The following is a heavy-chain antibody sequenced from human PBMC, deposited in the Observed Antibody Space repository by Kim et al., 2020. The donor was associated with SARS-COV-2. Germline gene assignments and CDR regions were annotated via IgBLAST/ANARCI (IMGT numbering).Heavy chain of an antibody. Sequence: GGSLRLSCAASGFTFSSYAMHWVRQAPGKGLEWVAVISYDGSNKYYADPVKGRFTITRDNSKNTLYLRKNSLRAEDTAVYYCATVRYEVVVAASFQFVYWGQGTLVTGSS. V-gene: IGHV3-30*04. CDR1: GFTFSSYA. D-gene: IGHD2-15*01. CDR3: ATVRYEVVVAASFQFVY. CDR2: ISYDGSNK. J-gene: IGHJ4*02.